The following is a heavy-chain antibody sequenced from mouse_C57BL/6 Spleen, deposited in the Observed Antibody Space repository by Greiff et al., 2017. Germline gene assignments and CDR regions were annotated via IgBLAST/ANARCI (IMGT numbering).Heavy chain of an antibody. D-gene: IGHD1-1*01. CDR1: GYTFTDYY. Sequence: LVASGAELVKPGASVKIFCKASGYTFTDYYITWVKQRPGQGLVWFGKIGPGSGSTYYTEKFKGKATLTADKSSSAAYMQLSGLTSEDSAVYFCARVYGSSYDFDYWGQGTTLTVSS. J-gene: IGHJ2*01. V-gene: IGHV1-77*01. CDR3: ARVYGSSYDFDY. CDR2: IGPGSGST.